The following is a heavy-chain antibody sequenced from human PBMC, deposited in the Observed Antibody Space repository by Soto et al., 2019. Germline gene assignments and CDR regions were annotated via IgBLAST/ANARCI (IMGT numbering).Heavy chain of an antibody. CDR1: GGTVSSGSYY. V-gene: IGHV4-61*01. J-gene: IGHJ5*02. Sequence: SETLSLTCTVSGGTVSSGSYYWSWIRQPPGKGLEWIGYIYYSGSTNYNPSLKSRVTISVDTSKNQFSLKLSSVTAADTAVYYCARDLRYYDSSGYYGAVWFDPWGQGTLVTVSS. CDR2: IYYSGST. D-gene: IGHD3-22*01. CDR3: ARDLRYYDSSGYYGAVWFDP.